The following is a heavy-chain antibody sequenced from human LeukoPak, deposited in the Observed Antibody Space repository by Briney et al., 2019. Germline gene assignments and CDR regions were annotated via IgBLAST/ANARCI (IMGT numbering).Heavy chain of an antibody. CDR2: IYRSGTT. V-gene: IGHV4-4*02. D-gene: IGHD2-2*01. CDR1: GGSISSSNW. J-gene: IGHJ4*02. CDR3: ARGPTYQPIDS. Sequence: SETLSLTCAVSGGSISSSNWWSWVRQPPGKGLEWIGEIYRSGTTYYNPSLKSRVTISVDTSKNHFSLKLSSVTAADTAVYYCARGPTYQPIDSWGQGTLVTVSS.